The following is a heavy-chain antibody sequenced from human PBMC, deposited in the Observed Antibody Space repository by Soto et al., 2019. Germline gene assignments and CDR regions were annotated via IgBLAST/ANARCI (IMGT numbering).Heavy chain of an antibody. V-gene: IGHV4-59*08. Sequence: SETLSLTCTVSDGSISSYYWSWLRQPPGKGLEWIGYIYDSGSTLYNPSLKSRVTISVDRPNNQFSLKLRSVTAADTAIYYCAGDIRSGSYRFDYWGQGTLVTVSS. CDR1: DGSISSYY. D-gene: IGHD1-26*01. CDR3: AGDIRSGSYRFDY. J-gene: IGHJ4*02. CDR2: IYDSGST.